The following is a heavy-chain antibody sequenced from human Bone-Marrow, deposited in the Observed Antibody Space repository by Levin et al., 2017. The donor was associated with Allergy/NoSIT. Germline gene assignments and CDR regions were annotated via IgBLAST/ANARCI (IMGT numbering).Heavy chain of an antibody. CDR3: ARDRYGNGGGCNYFDY. J-gene: IGHJ4*02. CDR2: INAGNGNT. V-gene: IGHV1-3*01. Sequence: GESLKISCKASGYTFTSYAMHWVRQAPGQRLEWMGWINAGNGNTKYSQKFQGRVTITRDTSASTAYMELSSLRSEDTAVYYCARDRYGNGGGCNYFDYWGQGTLVTVSS. CDR1: GYTFTSYA. D-gene: IGHD2/OR15-2a*01.